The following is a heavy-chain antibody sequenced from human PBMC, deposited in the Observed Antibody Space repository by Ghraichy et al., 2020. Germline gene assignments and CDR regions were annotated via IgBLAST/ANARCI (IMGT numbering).Heavy chain of an antibody. CDR2: IYSGGNT. D-gene: IGHD4-17*01. CDR1: GFNVSSNY. CDR3: VTAVTTTGAWTFDY. V-gene: IGHV3-53*01. J-gene: IGHJ4*02. Sequence: GESLNISCAASGFNVSSNYMSWVRQAPGKGLEWVSVIYSGGNTYYADSVKGRFTISRDNSKKTLSLQMNSLSAEDTAVYYCVTAVTTTGAWTFDYWGQGTLVPVSS.